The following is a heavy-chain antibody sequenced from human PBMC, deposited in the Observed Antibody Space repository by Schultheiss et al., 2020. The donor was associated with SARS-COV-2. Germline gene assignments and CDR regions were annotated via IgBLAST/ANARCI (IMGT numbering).Heavy chain of an antibody. J-gene: IGHJ4*02. CDR3: ARVGRVDDY. D-gene: IGHD3-10*01. V-gene: IGHV3-23*01. CDR1: GFTFSSYA. Sequence: GGSLRLSCAASGFTFSSYAMSWVRQAPGKGLEWVSTISGSGGSTYYADSVKGRFTISRDNAKNSLYLQMNSLRAEDTAVYYCARVGRVDDYWGQGTLVTVSS. CDR2: ISGSGGST.